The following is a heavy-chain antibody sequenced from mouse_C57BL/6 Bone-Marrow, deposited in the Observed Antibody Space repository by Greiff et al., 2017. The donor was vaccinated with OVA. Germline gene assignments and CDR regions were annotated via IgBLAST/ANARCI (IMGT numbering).Heavy chain of an antibody. CDR2: INPSSGYT. Sequence: VQLQQSGAELARPGASVKMSCKASGYTFTSYTMHWVKQRPGQGLEWIGYINPSSGYTKYNQKFKDKATLTADKSSSTAYMQLSSLTSEDSVVYYCASGRVYWYFDVWGTGTTVTVSS. V-gene: IGHV1-4*01. CDR3: ASGRVYWYFDV. CDR1: GYTFTSYT. J-gene: IGHJ1*03.